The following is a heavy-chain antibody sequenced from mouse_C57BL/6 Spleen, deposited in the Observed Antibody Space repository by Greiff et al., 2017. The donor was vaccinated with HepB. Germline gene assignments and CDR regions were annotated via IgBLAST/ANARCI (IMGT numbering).Heavy chain of an antibody. V-gene: IGHV1-78*01. CDR3: ARRGVVYPVFDY. J-gene: IGHJ2*01. D-gene: IGHD5-1-1*01. CDR1: GYTFTDHT. CDR2: IYPRDGST. Sequence: VKLMESDAELVKPGASVKISCKVSGYTFTDHTIHWMKQRPEQGLEWIGYIYPRDGSTKYNEKFKGKATLTADKSSSTAYMQLNSLTSEDSAVYFCARRGVVYPVFDYWGQGTTLTVSS.